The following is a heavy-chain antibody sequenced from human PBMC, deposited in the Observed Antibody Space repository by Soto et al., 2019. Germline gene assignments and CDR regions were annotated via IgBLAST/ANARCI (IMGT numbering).Heavy chain of an antibody. Sequence: GGSLRLSCAASGFTFSSYEMNWVRQAPGKGLEWVSYISSSGSTIYYADSVKGRFTISRDNAKNSLYLQMNSLRAEDTAVYYCARDQYYDSSGYHSGFDPWGQGTLVTVSS. V-gene: IGHV3-48*03. D-gene: IGHD3-22*01. J-gene: IGHJ5*02. CDR3: ARDQYYDSSGYHSGFDP. CDR2: ISSSGSTI. CDR1: GFTFSSYE.